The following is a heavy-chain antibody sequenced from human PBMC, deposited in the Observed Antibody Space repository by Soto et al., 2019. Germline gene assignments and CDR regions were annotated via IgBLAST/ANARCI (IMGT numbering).Heavy chain of an antibody. CDR1: GYSISSGYY. J-gene: IGHJ4*02. CDR2: IYHSGST. D-gene: IGHD4-17*01. CDR3: AIFYGGRDYFDY. Sequence: LSLTCAVSGYSISSGYYWGWIRQPPGKGLEWIGSIYHSGSTYYNPSLKSRVTISVDTSKNQFSLKLSSVTAADTAVYYCAIFYGGRDYFDYWGQGTLVTVSS. V-gene: IGHV4-38-2*01.